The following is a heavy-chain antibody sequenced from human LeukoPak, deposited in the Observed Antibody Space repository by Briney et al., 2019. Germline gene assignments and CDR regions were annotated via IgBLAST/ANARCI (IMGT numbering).Heavy chain of an antibody. CDR3: ARDQGYSSGWQELYFDL. Sequence: GASVKVSCKASGYTFTSYGITWVRQAPGQGLEWMGWISAYNGNTNYAQKLQGRVTMTTDTSTSTVYMELRSLRSDDTAVYYCARDQGYSSGWQELYFDLWGRGTLVTVSS. CDR2: ISAYNGNT. CDR1: GYTFTSYG. V-gene: IGHV1-18*01. D-gene: IGHD6-19*01. J-gene: IGHJ2*01.